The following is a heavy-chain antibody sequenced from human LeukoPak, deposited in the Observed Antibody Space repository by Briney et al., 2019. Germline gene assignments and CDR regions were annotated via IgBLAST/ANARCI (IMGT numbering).Heavy chain of an antibody. Sequence: GGSLRLSCAASGFTFSNYAMTWVRQAPGKGLEWVSAISSSGGGTYYADSVKGRFTISRDNSKNTLYLQMNSLRAEDTAVYYCARENGYYYGDAFDIWGQGTMVTVSS. CDR3: ARENGYYYGDAFDI. D-gene: IGHD3-22*01. V-gene: IGHV3-23*01. J-gene: IGHJ3*02. CDR1: GFTFSNYA. CDR2: ISSSGGGT.